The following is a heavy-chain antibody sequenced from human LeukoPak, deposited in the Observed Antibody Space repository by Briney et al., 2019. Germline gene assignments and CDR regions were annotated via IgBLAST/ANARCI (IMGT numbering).Heavy chain of an antibody. D-gene: IGHD6-6*01. V-gene: IGHV1-46*01. CDR1: GYTFTSYY. J-gene: IGHJ4*02. CDR3: ARVSAHSFKLDY. CDR2: INPSGGST. Sequence: ASVKVSCKASGYTFTSYYMHWVRQAPGQGLEWMGIINPSGGSTSYSQKFQGRVTMTRDTSTSTVYMELSNLRSEDTAVYYCARVSAHSFKLDYWGQGTLVTVSS.